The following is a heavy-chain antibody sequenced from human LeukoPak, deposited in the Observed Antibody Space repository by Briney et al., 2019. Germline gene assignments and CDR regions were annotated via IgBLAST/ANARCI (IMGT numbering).Heavy chain of an antibody. V-gene: IGHV1-46*01. Sequence: GASVKVSCKASGYTFTKSYIHWVRQAPGQRLEWMGLINPGGDNTNYAQNFQGRVTMTSDTSARTVYMELSSLRSEDTAVYYCASHYYDSSGLDYWGQGTLVTVSS. CDR3: ASHYYDSSGLDY. D-gene: IGHD3-22*01. CDR2: INPGGDNT. J-gene: IGHJ4*02. CDR1: GYTFTKSY.